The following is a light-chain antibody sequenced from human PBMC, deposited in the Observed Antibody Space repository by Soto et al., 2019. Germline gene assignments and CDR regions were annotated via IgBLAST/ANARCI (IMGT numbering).Light chain of an antibody. V-gene: IGKV3-20*01. CDR3: HQYGSSFPYT. CDR2: GAS. J-gene: IGKJ2*01. Sequence: EIVLTQSPGTLSLSPGERATLSCRASQSVNGNYLTWYQQKPGQAPRLLIYGASSRATGIPDRFSGSGSGTDFTLTISRLEPEDFAVYYCHQYGSSFPYTFGQGTKLEIK. CDR1: QSVNGNY.